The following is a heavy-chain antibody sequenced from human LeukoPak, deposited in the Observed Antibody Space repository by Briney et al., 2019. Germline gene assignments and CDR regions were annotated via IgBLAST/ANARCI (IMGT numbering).Heavy chain of an antibody. CDR1: GFTFSSYG. D-gene: IGHD4-17*01. CDR2: ISGSGGDT. J-gene: IGHJ4*02. Sequence: GGSLRLSCAASGFTFSSYGMHWVRQAPGKGLEWVSAISGSGGDTYYADSVKGRFTISRDNSKDTLYLQMNSLRAEDTAVYYCARDSGLTTVTTYWDHWGQGTLVTVSS. CDR3: ARDSGLTTVTTYWDH. V-gene: IGHV3-23*01.